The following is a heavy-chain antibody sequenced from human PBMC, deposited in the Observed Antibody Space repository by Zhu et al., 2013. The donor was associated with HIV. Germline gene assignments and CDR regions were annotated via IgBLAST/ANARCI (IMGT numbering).Heavy chain of an antibody. CDR3: ARVGDGSPSSYYYYYMDV. D-gene: IGHD1-26*01. CDR1: GYTFTGYY. V-gene: IGHV1-2*02. Sequence: QVQLVQSGAEVKKPGASVKVSCKASGYTFTGYYMHWVRQAPGQGLEWMGWINPNSGGTNYAQKFQGRVTMTRDTSISTAYMELSRLRSDDTAVYYCARVGDGSPSSYYYYYMDVWGKGPRSPSP. CDR2: INPNSGGT. J-gene: IGHJ6*03.